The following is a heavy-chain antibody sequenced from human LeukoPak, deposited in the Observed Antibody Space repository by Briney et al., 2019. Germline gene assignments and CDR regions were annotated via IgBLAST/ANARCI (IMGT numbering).Heavy chain of an antibody. CDR3: AKDNDSSGYYSGNAALDI. CDR1: GFTFDDYA. V-gene: IGHV3-9*01. Sequence: GGSLRLSCAASGFTFDDYAMHWVRQAPGKGLEWVSGISWNSGSIGYADSVKGRFTISRDNAKNSLYLQMNSLRAEDTALYYCAKDNDSSGYYSGNAALDIWGQGTMVTVSS. D-gene: IGHD3-22*01. J-gene: IGHJ3*02. CDR2: ISWNSGSI.